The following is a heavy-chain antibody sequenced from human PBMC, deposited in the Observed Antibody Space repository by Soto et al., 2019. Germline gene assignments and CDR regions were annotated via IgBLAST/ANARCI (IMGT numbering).Heavy chain of an antibody. J-gene: IGHJ4*02. CDR2: IYPGDSDT. Sequence: GESLKISCKGSGSSFSIYWIGWVRQMPGKGLEWMGIIYPGDSDTRYSPSFQGQVTISADKSISTAYLQWSSLKASDTAMYYCARLGSSRSLVYWGQGTLVTVSS. CDR3: ARLGSSRSLVY. CDR1: GSSFSIYW. D-gene: IGHD6-6*01. V-gene: IGHV5-51*01.